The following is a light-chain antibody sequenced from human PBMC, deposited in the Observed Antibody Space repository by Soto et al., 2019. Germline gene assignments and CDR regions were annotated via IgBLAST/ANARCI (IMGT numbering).Light chain of an antibody. Sequence: DIVMTQSPDSLAVSLGELATINCKSSQTVLHGSTYLAWYQQKPGQPPKLLIYCASTRESGVPDRFSGSGSATDFTLTISSLQAEDVAVYYCQQYYTTPVTFGQGTKVAIK. CDR2: CAS. CDR1: QTVLHGSTY. CDR3: QQYYTTPVT. V-gene: IGKV4-1*01. J-gene: IGKJ1*01.